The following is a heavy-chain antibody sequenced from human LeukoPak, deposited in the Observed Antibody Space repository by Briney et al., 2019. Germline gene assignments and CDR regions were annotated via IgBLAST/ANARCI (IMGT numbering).Heavy chain of an antibody. D-gene: IGHD3-10*02. V-gene: IGHV3-48*03. Sequence: GGSLRLSCAASGFTFSSYEMNWVRQAPGKGLEWVSYISSSGSTIYYADSVKGRFTISRDNAKNSLYLQMNSLKAEDTAVYYCAELGITMIGGVWGNGTTVTVSS. J-gene: IGHJ6*04. CDR1: GFTFSSYE. CDR2: ISSSGSTI. CDR3: AELGITMIGGV.